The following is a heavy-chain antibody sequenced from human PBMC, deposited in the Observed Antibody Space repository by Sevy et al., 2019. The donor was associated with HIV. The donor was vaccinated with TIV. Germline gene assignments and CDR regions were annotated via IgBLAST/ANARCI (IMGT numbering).Heavy chain of an antibody. Sequence: GGSLRLSCAASGFASSNYYAMYWVRQAPGKGLKWVALISYDGNDKYYADSVKGRFTISRDNFKNTLYLQMNSLTAEDTAVYYCARPRANYVDNYFFYAMDVWGQGTTVTVSS. J-gene: IGHJ6*02. CDR1: GFASSNYYA. V-gene: IGHV3-30-3*01. D-gene: IGHD4-17*01. CDR2: ISYDGNDK. CDR3: ARPRANYVDNYFFYAMDV.